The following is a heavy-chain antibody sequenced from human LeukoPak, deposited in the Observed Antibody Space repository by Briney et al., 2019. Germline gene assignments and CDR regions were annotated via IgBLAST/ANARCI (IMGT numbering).Heavy chain of an antibody. V-gene: IGHV1-8*01. CDR3: ARHYISSWDENWFDP. Sequence: ASVKVSCKASGYTFTRYDTNWVRQATGQGLEWMGWMNPNSGNTAYSQKFQGRITMTKNTSISTAYMELSSLRAEDTAVYYCARHYISSWDENWFDPWGQGTLVTVSA. D-gene: IGHD6-13*01. CDR2: MNPNSGNT. J-gene: IGHJ5*02. CDR1: GYTFTRYD.